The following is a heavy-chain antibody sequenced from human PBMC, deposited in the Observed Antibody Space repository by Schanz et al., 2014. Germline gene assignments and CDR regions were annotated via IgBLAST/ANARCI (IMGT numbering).Heavy chain of an antibody. Sequence: QVQLQESGPGLVKPSESLSLTCTVSGGSISSYYWSWIRQPPGKGLEWIGYIYYTASTNYNPSLRSRVTISADTSKNQFSMRLTSETAADSAVYFCTRGNALDVWGQGTTVTVSS. CDR2: IYYTAST. V-gene: IGHV4-59*01. CDR3: TRGNALDV. D-gene: IGHD1-1*01. J-gene: IGHJ6*02. CDR1: GGSISSYY.